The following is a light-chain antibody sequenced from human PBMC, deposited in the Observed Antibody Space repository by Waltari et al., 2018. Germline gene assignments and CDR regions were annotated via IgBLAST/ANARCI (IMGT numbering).Light chain of an antibody. V-gene: IGKV4-1*01. CDR3: QQYYSLYT. Sequence: DIVMTQSPDSLAVSLGERATITCQSSRSLLYSSNNNNYLAWYQQKPGQPPTLLIYWAYTRQSGVPDRFSGSGSGKDFTLTISSLQAEDVAVYYCQQYYSLYTFGQGTKLEI. CDR2: WAY. CDR1: RSLLYSSNNNNY. J-gene: IGKJ2*01.